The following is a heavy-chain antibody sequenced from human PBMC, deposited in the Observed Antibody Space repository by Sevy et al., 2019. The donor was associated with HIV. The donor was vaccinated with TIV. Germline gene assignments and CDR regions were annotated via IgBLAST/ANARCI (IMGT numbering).Heavy chain of an antibody. CDR3: AREVAYYGSGTYHYGMDV. D-gene: IGHD3-10*01. Sequence: GESLKISCAASGFTFSSYAMHWVRQAPGKGLEWVAVISYDGSNKYYADSVKGRFTISRDNSKNTLYLQMNSLRAEDTAVYYRAREVAYYGSGTYHYGMDVWGQGTTVTVSS. CDR1: GFTFSSYA. CDR2: ISYDGSNK. J-gene: IGHJ6*02. V-gene: IGHV3-30-3*01.